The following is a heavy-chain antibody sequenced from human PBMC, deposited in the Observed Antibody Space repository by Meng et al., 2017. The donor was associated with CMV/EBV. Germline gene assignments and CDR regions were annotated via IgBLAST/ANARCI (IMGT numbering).Heavy chain of an antibody. CDR2: ISSSGSTI. V-gene: IGHV3-48*03. CDR3: AKEAGTTMNRGGCSGGSCYRYYYGMDV. J-gene: IGHJ6*02. D-gene: IGHD2-15*01. CDR1: GFTFSSYE. Sequence: GESLKISCAASGFTFSSYEMNWVRQAPGRGLEWVSYISSSGSTIYYADSVKGRFTISRDNAKNSLYLQMNSLRAEDTAVHYCAKEAGTTMNRGGCSGGSCYRYYYGMDVWGQGTTVTVSS.